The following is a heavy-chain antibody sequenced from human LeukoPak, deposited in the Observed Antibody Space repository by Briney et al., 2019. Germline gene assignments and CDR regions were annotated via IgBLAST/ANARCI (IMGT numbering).Heavy chain of an antibody. V-gene: IGHV4-59*01. CDR2: IYYSGST. Sequence: SETLSLTCTVSGGSISSYYWSWIRQPPGKGLEGIGYIYYSGSTNYNPSLKSRVTISVDTSKNQFSLKLSSVTAADTAVYYCARGNYDILTGYYIYMDVWGKGTTVTISS. D-gene: IGHD3-9*01. CDR1: GGSISSYY. J-gene: IGHJ6*03. CDR3: ARGNYDILTGYYIYMDV.